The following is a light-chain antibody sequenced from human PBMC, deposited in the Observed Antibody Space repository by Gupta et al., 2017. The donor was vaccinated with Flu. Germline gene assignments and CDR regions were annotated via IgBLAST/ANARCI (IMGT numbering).Light chain of an antibody. CDR3: QTWGTGIPV. V-gene: IGLV4-69*01. CDR1: SGHSAYP. J-gene: IGLJ3*02. Sequence: QLVLTQPPSASASLGASVKLTCTLNSGHSAYPIAWHQQHPEKGPRFLMKVDTDGRQRRGDDIPARFSGSTSGAEPYLIITSLQAEDEYDYYWQTWGTGIPVFGGGTKLTVL. CDR2: VDTDGRQ.